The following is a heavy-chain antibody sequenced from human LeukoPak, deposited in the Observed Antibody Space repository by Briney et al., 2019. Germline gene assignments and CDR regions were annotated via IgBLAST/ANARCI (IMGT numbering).Heavy chain of an antibody. J-gene: IGHJ3*02. CDR1: GGSISSYY. Sequence: PSETLSLTCTVSGGSISSYYWSWIRQPPGKGLEGIGYIYYSGSTNYNPSLKSRVTISVDTSKNQFSLKLSSVTAADTAVYYCARVNTMVRGVIRAFDIWGQGTMVTVSS. CDR3: ARVNTMVRGVIRAFDI. CDR2: IYYSGST. D-gene: IGHD3-10*01. V-gene: IGHV4-59*01.